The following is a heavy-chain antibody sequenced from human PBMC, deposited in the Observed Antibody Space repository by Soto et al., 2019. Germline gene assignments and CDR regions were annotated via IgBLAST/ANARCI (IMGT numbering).Heavy chain of an antibody. V-gene: IGHV3-23*01. CDR2: ISGSGGST. CDR1: GFTFSSYA. D-gene: IGHD2-2*01. CDR3: ASQYCSSTSCYYDAFDI. J-gene: IGHJ3*02. Sequence: EVQLLESGGGLVQPGGSLRLSCAASGFTFSSYAMSWVRQAPVKGLEWVSAISGSGGSTYYADSVKGRFTISRDNSKNTLYLQMNSLRAEDTAVYYCASQYCSSTSCYYDAFDIWGQGTMVTVSS.